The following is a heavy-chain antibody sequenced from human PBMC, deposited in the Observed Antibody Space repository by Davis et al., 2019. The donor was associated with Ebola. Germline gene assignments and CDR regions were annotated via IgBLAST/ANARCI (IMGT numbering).Heavy chain of an antibody. D-gene: IGHD4-11*01. V-gene: IGHV3-21*01. CDR3: ARDIPFSSYDY. Sequence: PGGSLRLSCEGSGFTFSGYTMNCVRQAPGKGLEWVSSIGSDGVHAFHADSVRGRFTISRDNARNSRFLQMNSLRAEDTAVYYCARDIPFSSYDYWGQGTLVTVSS. CDR2: IGSDGVHA. CDR1: GFTFSGYT. J-gene: IGHJ4*02.